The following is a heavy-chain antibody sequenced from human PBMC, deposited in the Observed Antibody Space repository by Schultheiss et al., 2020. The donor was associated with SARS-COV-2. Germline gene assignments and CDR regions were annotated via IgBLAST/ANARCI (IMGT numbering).Heavy chain of an antibody. CDR1: GFTFSSYA. CDR3: ARDGSYDSSNWYFDL. CDR2: IYSGGST. Sequence: GGSLRLSCAASGFTFSSYAMSWVRQAPGKGLEWVSVIYSGGSTYYADSVKGRFTISRDNSKNTLYLQMSSLRAEDTAVYYCARDGSYDSSNWYFDLWGRGTLVTVSS. J-gene: IGHJ2*01. D-gene: IGHD3-22*01. V-gene: IGHV3-66*02.